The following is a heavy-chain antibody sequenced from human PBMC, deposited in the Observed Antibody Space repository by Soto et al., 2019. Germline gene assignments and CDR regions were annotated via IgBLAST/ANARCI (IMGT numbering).Heavy chain of an antibody. CDR1: GYTFTSYY. CDR3: ARDDREIFGVVIDWYFDL. D-gene: IGHD3-3*01. V-gene: IGHV1-46*01. Sequence: QVQLVESGAEVKQPGASVKVACKASGYTFTSYYMHWVRQAPGQGLEWMGIINPSGGSTSYAQKFQGRVTMTRDTSTSTVYMELSSLRSEDTAVYYCARDDREIFGVVIDWYFDLWGRGTLVTVSS. CDR2: INPSGGST. J-gene: IGHJ2*01.